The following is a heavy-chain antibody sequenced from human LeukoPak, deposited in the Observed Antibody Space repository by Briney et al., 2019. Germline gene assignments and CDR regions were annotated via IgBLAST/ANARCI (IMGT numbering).Heavy chain of an antibody. CDR3: ARLKIDGTHFDY. V-gene: IGHV3-53*01. CDR2: IYVGGSA. CDR1: GFTVSNNY. J-gene: IGHJ4*02. Sequence: GGSLRLSCAASGFTVSNNYMSWVRQTPGKGLEWVSVIYVGGSAYYADSVKGRSTISGDSSKNTLYLQMNSLRAEDTAVYYCARLKIDGTHFDYWGQGTLVTVSS. D-gene: IGHD3-9*01.